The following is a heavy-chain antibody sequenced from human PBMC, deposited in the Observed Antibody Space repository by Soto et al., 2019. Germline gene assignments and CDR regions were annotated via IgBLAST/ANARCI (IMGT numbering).Heavy chain of an antibody. D-gene: IGHD3-22*01. CDR2: ISYDGSNK. CDR1: GFTFSSYA. Sequence: GGSLRLSCAASGFTFSSYAMHWVRQAPGKGLEWVAVISYDGSNKYYADSVKGRFTISRDNSKNTLYLQMNSLRAEDTAVYYCARDYYDSSGYYYPPWFDPWGQGTLVTVSS. V-gene: IGHV3-30-3*01. CDR3: ARDYYDSSGYYYPPWFDP. J-gene: IGHJ5*02.